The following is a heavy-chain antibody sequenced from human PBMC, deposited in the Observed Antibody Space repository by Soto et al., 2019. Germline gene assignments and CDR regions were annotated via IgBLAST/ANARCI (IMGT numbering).Heavy chain of an antibody. CDR3: ARDGASKVAGSRPGYYGMDV. Sequence: GGSLRLSCAASGFTFSSYAMHWVRQAPGKGLEWVAVISYDGSNKYYADSVKGRFTISRDNSKNTLYLQMNSLRAEDTAVYYCARDGASKVAGSRPGYYGMDVWGQGTTVTVSS. V-gene: IGHV3-30-3*01. CDR2: ISYDGSNK. CDR1: GFTFSSYA. D-gene: IGHD2-15*01. J-gene: IGHJ6*02.